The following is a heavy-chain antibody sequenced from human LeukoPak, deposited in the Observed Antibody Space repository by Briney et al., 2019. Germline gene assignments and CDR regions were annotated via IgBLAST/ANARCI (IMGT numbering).Heavy chain of an antibody. J-gene: IGHJ6*03. V-gene: IGHV1-69*05. D-gene: IGHD2-2*01. Sequence: SVKVSCKASGGTFSSHAISWVRQAPGQGLEWMGGIIPMFGTANYAQKFQGRVSITTDESTSTAYMELSSLRAEDTAVYYCARGVVPAAMYYYYYYMDVWGKGTTVTVSS. CDR1: GGTFSSHA. CDR3: ARGVVPAAMYYYYYYMDV. CDR2: IIPMFGTA.